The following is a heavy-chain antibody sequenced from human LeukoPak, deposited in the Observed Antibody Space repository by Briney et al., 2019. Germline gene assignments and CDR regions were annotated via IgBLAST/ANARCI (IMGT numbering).Heavy chain of an antibody. V-gene: IGHV5-51*01. D-gene: IGHD2-2*01. J-gene: IGHJ5*02. CDR3: ARHGGNQLLSSWFDP. CDR1: GYSFTNYW. CDR2: IYPDDSDT. Sequence: GESLKISCKGSGYSFTNYWIGWVRQMPGKGLEWMGIIYPDDSDTSYSPSFQGQVTISADKSVSTAYLQWSSLKASDTAMYYCARHGGNQLLSSWFDPWGQGTLVTVSS.